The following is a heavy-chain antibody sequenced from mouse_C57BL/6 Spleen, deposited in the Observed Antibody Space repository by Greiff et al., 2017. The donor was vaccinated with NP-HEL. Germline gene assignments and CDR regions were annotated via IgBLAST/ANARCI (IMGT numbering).Heavy chain of an antibody. J-gene: IGHJ1*03. CDR1: GYTFTSYW. D-gene: IGHD2-1*01. Sequence: VQLQQPGTELVKPGASVKLSCKASGYTFTSYWMHWVKQRPGQGLEWIGNINPSNGGTNYNEKFKSKATLTVDKSSSTAYMQLSSLTSEDSAVYDCARGYYGNYYWYFDVWGTGTTVTVSS. CDR3: ARGYYGNYYWYFDV. CDR2: INPSNGGT. V-gene: IGHV1-53*01.